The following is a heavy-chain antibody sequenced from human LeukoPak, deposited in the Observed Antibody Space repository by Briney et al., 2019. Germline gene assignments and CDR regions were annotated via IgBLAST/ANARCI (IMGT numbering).Heavy chain of an antibody. Sequence: PSETLSLTCTVSGGSISSGSYYWSWIRQPPGKGLEWIGEIFYSGSINYNPSLKSRVTLSLDKSKNQFSLQLSSVTAADTAMYYCAKTHSHFPPYFDYWGQGTLVIVSS. D-gene: IGHD4-11*01. CDR1: GGSISSGSYY. CDR3: AKTHSHFPPYFDY. CDR2: IFYSGSI. J-gene: IGHJ4*02. V-gene: IGHV4-39*07.